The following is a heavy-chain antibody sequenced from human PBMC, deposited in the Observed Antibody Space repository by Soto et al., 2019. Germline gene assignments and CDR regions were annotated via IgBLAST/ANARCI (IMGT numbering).Heavy chain of an antibody. V-gene: IGHV3-30*18. D-gene: IGHD6-19*01. Sequence: GGSLRLSCAASGFTFSSSGMHWVRQAPGKGLEWVAVTSFDGSSGYYADSVRGRFTISRDNSNNTLYLQMNSLRAEDTAVYYCAKSPPAVAGYFDYWAQGT. CDR2: TSFDGSSG. J-gene: IGHJ4*02. CDR3: AKSPPAVAGYFDY. CDR1: GFTFSSSG.